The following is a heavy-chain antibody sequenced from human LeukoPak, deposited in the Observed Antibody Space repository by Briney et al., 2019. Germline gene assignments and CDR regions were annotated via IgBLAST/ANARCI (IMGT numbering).Heavy chain of an antibody. CDR1: GGSISSSSYY. CDR3: ARAREPLLSTYYFDY. Sequence: SETLSLTCTVSGGSISSSSYYWGWLRQPPGTGLEWIGRIYTSGSTNYNPSLKSRVTMSVDTSKNQFSLKLSSVTAADTAVYYCARAREPLLSTYYFDYWGQGTLVTVSS. V-gene: IGHV4-61*02. J-gene: IGHJ4*02. CDR2: IYTSGST. D-gene: IGHD1-26*01.